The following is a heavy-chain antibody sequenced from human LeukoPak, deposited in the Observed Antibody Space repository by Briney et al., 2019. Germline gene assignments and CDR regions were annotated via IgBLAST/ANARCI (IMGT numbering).Heavy chain of an antibody. J-gene: IGHJ3*02. CDR3: ARELYDAFDI. Sequence: KVSETLSLTCTVSGGSISSYYWSWIRQPPGKGLEWIGYIYYSGSTNYNPSLKSRVTISVDTSKNQFSLKLSSVTAADTAVYYCARELYDAFDIWGQGTMVTVSS. V-gene: IGHV4-59*01. CDR1: GGSISSYY. D-gene: IGHD2-2*02. CDR2: IYYSGST.